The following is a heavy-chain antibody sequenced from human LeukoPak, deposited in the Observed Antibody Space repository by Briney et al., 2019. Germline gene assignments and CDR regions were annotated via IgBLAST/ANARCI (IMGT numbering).Heavy chain of an antibody. CDR2: IYYSGST. Sequence: SETLSLTCTVSGGSISSYYRSWIRQPPGKGLEWIGYIYYSGSTNYNPSLKSRVTISVDTSKNQFSLKLSSVTAADTAVYYCANTGLRYWGQGTLVTVSS. J-gene: IGHJ4*02. CDR1: GGSISSYY. V-gene: IGHV4-59*12. CDR3: ANTGLRY. D-gene: IGHD5-18*01.